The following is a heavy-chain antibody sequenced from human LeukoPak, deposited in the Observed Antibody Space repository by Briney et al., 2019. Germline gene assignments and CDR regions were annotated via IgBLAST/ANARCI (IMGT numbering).Heavy chain of an antibody. D-gene: IGHD3-9*01. Sequence: GGSLRLSCAASGFTFSSFAMSWVRQAPGKGLEWVSAISGSGGSTYYADSVKGRFTISRDTSKNTLYLQMNSLKTEDTAVYYCTTDVENYDILTGYYFREDYWGQGTLVTVSS. CDR1: GFTFSSFA. J-gene: IGHJ4*02. V-gene: IGHV3-23*01. CDR3: TTDVENYDILTGYYFREDY. CDR2: ISGSGGST.